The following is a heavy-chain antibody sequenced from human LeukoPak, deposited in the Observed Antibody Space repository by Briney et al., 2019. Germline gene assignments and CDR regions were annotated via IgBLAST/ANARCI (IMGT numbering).Heavy chain of an antibody. CDR1: GFTFSSYA. CDR3: ARDRYYESSGYYYSDY. Sequence: GGSLRLSCAASGFTFSSYAMSWVRQAPGKGLEWVSAISGSGGSTYYADSVKGRFTISRDNSKNTLYLQMSSLRVEDTAVYFCARDRYYESSGYYYSDYWGQGTLVTVSS. D-gene: IGHD3-22*01. V-gene: IGHV3-23*01. CDR2: ISGSGGST. J-gene: IGHJ4*02.